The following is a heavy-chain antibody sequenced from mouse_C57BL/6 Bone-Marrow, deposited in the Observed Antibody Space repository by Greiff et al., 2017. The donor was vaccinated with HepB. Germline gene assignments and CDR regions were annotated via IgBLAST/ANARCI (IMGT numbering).Heavy chain of an antibody. D-gene: IGHD2-4*01. V-gene: IGHV5-4*01. CDR2: ISDGGSYT. J-gene: IGHJ4*01. CDR1: GFTFSSYA. CDR3: AREAYDYIYAMDY. Sequence: EVKLQESGGGLVKPGGSLKLSCAASGFTFSSYAMSWVRQTPEKRLEWVATISDGGSYTYYPDNVKGRFTISRDNAKNNLYLQMIHLKSEDTAMYYCAREAYDYIYAMDYWGQGTSVTVSS.